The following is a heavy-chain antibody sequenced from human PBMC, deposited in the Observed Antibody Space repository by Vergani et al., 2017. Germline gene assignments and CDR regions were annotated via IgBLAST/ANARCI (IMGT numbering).Heavy chain of an antibody. D-gene: IGHD3-10*01. CDR1: GYSISRGYY. CDR3: ARAYGRYTWLDY. V-gene: IGHV3-23*01. J-gene: IGHJ5*01. Sequence: VQLQESGPGLVKPSETLSLTCSVSGYSISRGYYWGWIRQPPGKGLEWVSGISASGAPTYYADSVKGRVTISRDNSKNTLYLQMHSLRVGDTTVYYCARAYGRYTWLDYWGQRTLVTVSS. CDR2: ISASGAPT.